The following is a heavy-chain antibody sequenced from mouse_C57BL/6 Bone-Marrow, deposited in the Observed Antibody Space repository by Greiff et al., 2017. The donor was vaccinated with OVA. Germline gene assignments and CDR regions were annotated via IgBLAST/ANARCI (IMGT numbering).Heavy chain of an antibody. V-gene: IGHV2-6*02. CDR1: GFSLTSYG. D-gene: IGHD1-1*01. J-gene: IGHJ4*01. Sequence: VQLMESGPGLVAPSQSLSITCTVSGFSLTSYGVHWVRQPPGKGLEWLVVIWSDGSTTYNSALKSRLSISKDNSKSQVFLKMNSLQTDDTAMYYCARNYYGSSYYAMDYWGQGTSVTVSS. CDR3: ARNYYGSSYYAMDY. CDR2: IWSDGST.